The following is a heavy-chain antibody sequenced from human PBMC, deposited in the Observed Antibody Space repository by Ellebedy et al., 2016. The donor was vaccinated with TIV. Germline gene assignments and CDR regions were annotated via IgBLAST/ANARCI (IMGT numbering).Heavy chain of an antibody. CDR3: ARGSMVRGLAG. V-gene: IGHV4-34*01. CDR1: IPSFSGYY. Sequence: GSLRLXXEIDIPSFSGYYWAWIRQPPGKGLEWIGDINHRGATKYISSLKSRVTISLDTSKKQFSLNITSVTAADTAFYYCARGSMVRGLAGWGQGTLVTVSS. D-gene: IGHD3-10*01. J-gene: IGHJ4*02. CDR2: INHRGAT.